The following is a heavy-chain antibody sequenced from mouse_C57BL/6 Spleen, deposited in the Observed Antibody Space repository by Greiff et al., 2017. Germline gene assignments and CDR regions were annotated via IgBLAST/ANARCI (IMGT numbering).Heavy chain of an antibody. CDR3: ATEIKDYAMDY. Sequence: QVQLQQSGAELVRPGTSVKVSCKASGYAFTNYLIEWVKQRPGQGLEWIGVINPGSGGTNYNEKFKGKATLTADKSSSTAYMQLSSLTSEDSAVYFCATEIKDYAMDYWGQGTSVTVSS. CDR2: INPGSGGT. D-gene: IGHD2-4*01. J-gene: IGHJ4*01. CDR1: GYAFTNYL. V-gene: IGHV1-54*01.